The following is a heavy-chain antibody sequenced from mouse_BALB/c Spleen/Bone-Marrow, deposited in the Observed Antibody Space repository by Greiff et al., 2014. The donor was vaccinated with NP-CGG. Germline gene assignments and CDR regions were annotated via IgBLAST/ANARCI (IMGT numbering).Heavy chain of an antibody. CDR2: IDPANGNT. D-gene: IGHD1-1*01. CDR1: GFNIKDTY. Sequence: EVQLQESGAELVKPGASVKLSCTASGFNIKDTYMHWVRQRPEQGLEWIGRIDPANGNTKYDPKFQGKATITADTSSNTPYLQLSSLTSEDTAVYYCARSYYAMDYWGQGTSVTVSS. J-gene: IGHJ4*01. V-gene: IGHV14-3*02. CDR3: ARSYYAMDY.